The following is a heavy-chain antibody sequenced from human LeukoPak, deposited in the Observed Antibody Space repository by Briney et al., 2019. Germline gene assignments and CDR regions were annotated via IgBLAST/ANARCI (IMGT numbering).Heavy chain of an antibody. Sequence: SETLSLTCTVSGGSISSYYWSWIRQPPGKGLEWIGYIYYSGSTNYNPSLKSRVTISVDTSKNQFSLKLSSVTAADTAVYYCARNVLYYYDSSGTDAFDIWGQGTVVTVSS. CDR2: IYYSGST. D-gene: IGHD3-22*01. CDR3: ARNVLYYYDSSGTDAFDI. V-gene: IGHV4-59*01. J-gene: IGHJ3*02. CDR1: GGSISSYY.